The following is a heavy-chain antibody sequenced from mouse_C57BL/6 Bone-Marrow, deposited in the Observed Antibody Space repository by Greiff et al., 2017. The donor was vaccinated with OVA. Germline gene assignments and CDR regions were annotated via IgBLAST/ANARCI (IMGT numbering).Heavy chain of an antibody. V-gene: IGHV14-3*01. CDR1: GFTFSNTY. CDR3: GRGSVCSSLCAMDY. J-gene: IGHJ4*01. D-gene: IGHD1-1*01. CDR2: IDPANDTT. Sequence: EVQLQQSVAELVRPGASVKLSCTASGFTFSNTYMHWVQQRPEQGLEWIGRIDPANDTTKYAPTFQGQVTMSADTSSNTAYLQLSSLSSEDTAVYCCGRGSVCSSLCAMDYWGQGTSVTVSS.